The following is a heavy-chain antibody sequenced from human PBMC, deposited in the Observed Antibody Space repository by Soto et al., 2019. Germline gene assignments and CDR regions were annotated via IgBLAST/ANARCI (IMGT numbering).Heavy chain of an antibody. CDR3: AGMGGKKYYYGSGSYLQRDYYYYMDV. CDR2: INHSGST. D-gene: IGHD3-10*01. V-gene: IGHV4-34*01. Sequence: SETLSLTCAVYGGSFSGYYWSWIRQPPGKGLEWIGEINHSGSTNYNPSLKSRVTISVDTSKNQFSLKLSSVTAADTAVYYCAGMGGKKYYYGSGSYLQRDYYYYMDVWGKGTTVTVSS. J-gene: IGHJ6*03. CDR1: GGSFSGYY.